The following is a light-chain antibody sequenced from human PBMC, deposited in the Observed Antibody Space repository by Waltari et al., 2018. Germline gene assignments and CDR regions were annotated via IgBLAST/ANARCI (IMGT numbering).Light chain of an antibody. CDR2: DVS. V-gene: IGLV2-23*01. J-gene: IGLJ2*01. CDR3: CSYAGSVTVL. Sequence: QSALTQPASVSGSPGQSITISCTGTSSDVGGYDYVSWYQQHPGKAPKFIIYDVSKRPSGVSTRFSGSKSGNTASLTISGLQAEDEADYYCCSYAGSVTVLFGGGTKLTVL. CDR1: SSDVGGYDY.